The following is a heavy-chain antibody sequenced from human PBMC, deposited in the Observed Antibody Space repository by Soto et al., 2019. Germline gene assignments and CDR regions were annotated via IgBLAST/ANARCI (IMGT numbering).Heavy chain of an antibody. CDR2: ISAYNGNT. Sequence: GSSVKVSCKASCYTFTSYGISLLRQAPGQWLEWMGWISAYNGNTNYAQKLQGRVTMTTDTSTSTAYMELRSLRSDDTAVYYCARDGFTAAGSFHYYYYGMDVWGQGTTVTVS. D-gene: IGHD6-13*01. CDR1: CYTFTSYG. V-gene: IGHV1-18*04. CDR3: ARDGFTAAGSFHYYYYGMDV. J-gene: IGHJ6*02.